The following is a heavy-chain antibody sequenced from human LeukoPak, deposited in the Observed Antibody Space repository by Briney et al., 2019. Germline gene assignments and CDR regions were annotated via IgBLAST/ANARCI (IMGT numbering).Heavy chain of an antibody. J-gene: IGHJ4*02. Sequence: GGSLRLSCAASGFTFSDYNMNWVRQAPGKGLEWVSYISSSGGTIYYTDSVKGQFTISRDNAKNSLYLQMNSLRAEDTAVYYCARGTYGDYDYWGQGTLVTVSS. CDR2: ISSSGGTI. CDR3: ARGTYGDYDY. V-gene: IGHV3-11*04. CDR1: GFTFSDYN. D-gene: IGHD4-17*01.